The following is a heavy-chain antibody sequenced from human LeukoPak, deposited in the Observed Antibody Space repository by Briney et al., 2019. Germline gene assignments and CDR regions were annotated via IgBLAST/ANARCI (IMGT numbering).Heavy chain of an antibody. CDR2: INYSGST. J-gene: IGHJ3*02. Sequence: NSSETLSLTCTVSGGSISSYYWNWIRQPPGKGLEWIRNINYSGSTNYNPSLKSRVTISVDTSKNQFSLKLSSVTAADTAVYYCAGRLWRRDGYNLSAFDIWGQGTMVTVSS. V-gene: IGHV4-59*01. D-gene: IGHD5-24*01. CDR3: AGRLWRRDGYNLSAFDI. CDR1: GGSISSYY.